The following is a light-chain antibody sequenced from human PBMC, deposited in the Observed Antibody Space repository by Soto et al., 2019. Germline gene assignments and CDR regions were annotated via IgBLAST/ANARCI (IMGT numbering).Light chain of an antibody. V-gene: IGKV1-39*01. J-gene: IGKJ1*01. Sequence: DIQMTRSPSSLSASVGDRVTITCRASQSISSYLNWYQQKPGKANKLLIYAASSLQSGVPSRFSGSGSGTDFTLTISSLQPEDFATYYCQQSYSTPPTFGEGTTVDIX. CDR2: AAS. CDR1: QSISSY. CDR3: QQSYSTPPT.